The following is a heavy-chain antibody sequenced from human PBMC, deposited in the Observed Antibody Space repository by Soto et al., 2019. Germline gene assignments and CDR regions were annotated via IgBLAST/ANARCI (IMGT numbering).Heavy chain of an antibody. CDR3: ARARLRAVYAFDF. Sequence: WTWVRQHPGKGLEWIGYIYYNGNTYFSPSLKSRLTISIDTSKNQFSLKLSSVTAADTAMYYCARARLRAVYAFDFWGKGTMVTVSS. D-gene: IGHD4-17*01. V-gene: IGHV4-31*02. CDR2: IYYNGNT. J-gene: IGHJ3*01.